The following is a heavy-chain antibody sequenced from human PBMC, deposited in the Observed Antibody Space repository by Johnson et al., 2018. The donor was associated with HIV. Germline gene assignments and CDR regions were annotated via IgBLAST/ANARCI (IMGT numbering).Heavy chain of an antibody. CDR2: ISYDGRNK. Sequence: VQLVEFVGGVVQPGRSLSLSCAASGFTFSSYAMNWVRQAPDKGLEWVAVISYDGRNKDYADSVKGRCTISRDNSKNTLFLQMNSLRPEDTAVYYCAKDGAAAGTVGADAFDIWGQGTMVTVSS. D-gene: IGHD6-13*01. CDR3: AKDGAAAGTVGADAFDI. CDR1: GFTFSSYA. V-gene: IGHV3-30*04. J-gene: IGHJ3*02.